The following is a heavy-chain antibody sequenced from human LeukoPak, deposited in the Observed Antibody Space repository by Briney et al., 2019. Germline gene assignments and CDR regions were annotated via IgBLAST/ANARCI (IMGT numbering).Heavy chain of an antibody. CDR1: GFTFSSYW. CDR2: INSDGSAT. J-gene: IGHJ4*02. CDR3: ARGVYGSGSYSANN. D-gene: IGHD3-10*01. V-gene: IGHV3-74*01. Sequence: GGSLRLSCAASGFTFSSYWMHWVRQAPGKGLVWVSRINSDGSATSYVDSVKGRFTISRDNAKNTLYLQMNSLRAEDTAVYNCARGVYGSGSYSANNWGQGTLVTVSS.